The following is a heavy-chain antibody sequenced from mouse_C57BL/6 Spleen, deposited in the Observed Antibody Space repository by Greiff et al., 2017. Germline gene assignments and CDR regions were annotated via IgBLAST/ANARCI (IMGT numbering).Heavy chain of an antibody. V-gene: IGHV1-4*01. D-gene: IGHD1-1*01. CDR1: GYTFTSYT. CDR2: INPSSGYT. J-gene: IGHJ4*01. CDR3: ARDYGSSHYAMDY. Sequence: VQLQQSGAELARPGASVKMSCKASGYTFTSYTMHWVKQRPGQGLEWIGYINPSSGYTKYNQKFKDKATLTADKSSSTAYMQLSSLTSEDSAVYYCARDYGSSHYAMDYWGQGTSVTVSS.